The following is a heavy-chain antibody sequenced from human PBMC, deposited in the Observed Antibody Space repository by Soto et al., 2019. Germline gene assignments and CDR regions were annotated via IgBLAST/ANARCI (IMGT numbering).Heavy chain of an antibody. CDR1: GGSISSGGYY. Sequence: PSETLSLTCTVSGGSISSGGYYWSWIRQHPGKGLEWIGYIYYSGSTYYNPSLKSRATISVDTSKNQFSLKLSSVTAADTAVYYCARFYYYYGMDVWGQGTTVTVSS. CDR2: IYYSGST. J-gene: IGHJ6*02. V-gene: IGHV4-31*03. CDR3: ARFYYYYGMDV.